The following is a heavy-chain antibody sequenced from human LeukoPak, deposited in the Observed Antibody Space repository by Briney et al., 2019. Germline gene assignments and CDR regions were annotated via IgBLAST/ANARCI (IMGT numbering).Heavy chain of an antibody. CDR3: EVGGGWGGYYYYYGMDV. D-gene: IGHD6-19*01. J-gene: IGHJ6*02. Sequence: SVKVSCKASGGTFSSYAISWVRQAPGQGLEWMGGIIPIFGTANYAQKFQGRVTITADESTSTAYMELSSLRSEDTAVYYCEVGGGWGGYYYYYGMDVWGQGTTVTVSS. V-gene: IGHV1-69*13. CDR2: IIPIFGTA. CDR1: GGTFSSYA.